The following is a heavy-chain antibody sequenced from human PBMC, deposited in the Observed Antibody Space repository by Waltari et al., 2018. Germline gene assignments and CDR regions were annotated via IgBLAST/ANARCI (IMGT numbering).Heavy chain of an antibody. CDR1: GFIFDDYA. D-gene: IGHD3-10*01. V-gene: IGHV3-9*01. CDR3: AKGNTMVRGVIQPFDY. CDR2: ISWNSGSI. J-gene: IGHJ4*02. Sequence: EVQLVESGGGLVQPGRSLRLSCAASGFIFDDYAMHWVRQAPGKGLEWVSGISWNSGSIGYADSVRGRFTISRDNAKNSLYLQMNSLRAEDTALYYCAKGNTMVRGVIQPFDYWGQGTLVTVSS.